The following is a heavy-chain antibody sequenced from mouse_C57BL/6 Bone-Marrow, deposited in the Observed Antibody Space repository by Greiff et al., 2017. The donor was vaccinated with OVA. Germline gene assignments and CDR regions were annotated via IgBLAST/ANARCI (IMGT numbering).Heavy chain of an antibody. CDR3: TTYEGGNYVFSWFAY. J-gene: IGHJ3*01. CDR1: GFNIKDDY. CDR2: IDPENGDT. V-gene: IGHV14-4*01. D-gene: IGHD2-1*01. Sequence: EVQLQQSGAELVRPGASVKLSCTASGFNIKDDYMHWVKQRPEQGLEWIGWIDPENGDTEYASKFQGKATITADTSSNTAYLQLSSLTSEDTAVYYCTTYEGGNYVFSWFAYWGQGTLVTVSA.